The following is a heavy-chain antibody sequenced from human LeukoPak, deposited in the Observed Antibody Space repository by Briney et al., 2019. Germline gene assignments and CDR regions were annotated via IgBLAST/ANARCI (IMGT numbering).Heavy chain of an antibody. V-gene: IGHV1-69*05. CDR2: IIPIFGTA. J-gene: IGHJ4*02. CDR3: ARLGSSWTLDY. Sequence: SVKVSFKASGGSFSSYAISWVRQAPGQGLEWMGGIIPIFGTANYAQKFQGRVTITTDESTSTAYMELSSLRSEDTAVYYCARLGSSWTLDYWGQGTLVTVSS. CDR1: GGSFSSYA. D-gene: IGHD6-13*01.